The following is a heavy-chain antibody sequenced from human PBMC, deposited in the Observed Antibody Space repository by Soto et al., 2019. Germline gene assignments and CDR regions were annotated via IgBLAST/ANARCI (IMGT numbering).Heavy chain of an antibody. CDR1: GFTFSSYD. CDR2: ISYDGSNK. V-gene: IGHV3-30-3*01. J-gene: IGHJ3*02. Sequence: QVQLVESGGGVVQPGWSLRLSCAASGFTFSSYDMHWVRQAPGKGLEWVAVISYDGSNKYYADSVKGRFTISRDNSKNTLYLQMNSLRAEDTAVYYCARVVVITTSGACYIWGQGTIVTVSS. CDR3: ARVVVITTSGACYI. D-gene: IGHD3-22*01.